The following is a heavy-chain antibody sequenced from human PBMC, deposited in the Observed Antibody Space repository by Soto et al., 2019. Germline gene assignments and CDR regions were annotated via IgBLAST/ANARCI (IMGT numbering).Heavy chain of an antibody. Sequence: GGSLRLSCTASGFTFSTYAMSWVRQAPGKGLEWVSAISNSGGSTYYADSVQGRFTISRDNYMNTLYLQMNSLRIEDTAVYFCAHPRGFGVFDAYDIWGQGTMVTVSS. CDR3: AHPRGFGVFDAYDI. J-gene: IGHJ3*02. V-gene: IGHV3-23*01. D-gene: IGHD3-10*01. CDR1: GFTFSTYA. CDR2: ISNSGGST.